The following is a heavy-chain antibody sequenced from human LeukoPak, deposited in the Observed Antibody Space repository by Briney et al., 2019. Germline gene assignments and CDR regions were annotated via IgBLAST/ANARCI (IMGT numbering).Heavy chain of an antibody. J-gene: IGHJ4*02. CDR3: ARVGSVTTNNYFDY. D-gene: IGHD4-17*01. CDR1: GGSISSHY. CDR2: INHSGST. Sequence: SETLSLTCTVSGGSISSHYWSWIRQPPGKGLEWIGEINHSGSTNYNPSLRSQFTISVDPSKNQFSLKLSSLTAADTAVYYCARVGSVTTNNYFDYWGQGTLVTVSS. V-gene: IGHV4-34*01.